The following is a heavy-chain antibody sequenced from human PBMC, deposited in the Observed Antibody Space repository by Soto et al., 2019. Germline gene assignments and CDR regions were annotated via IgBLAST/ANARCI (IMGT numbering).Heavy chain of an antibody. J-gene: IGHJ6*02. CDR1: GYSFTSYW. CDR2: IYPGDSDT. D-gene: IGHD3-9*01. Sequence: GESLKISCKGSGYSFTSYWIGWVRQMPGKGLEWMGIIYPGDSDTRYSPSFQGQVTISADKSISTAYLQWSSLKASDTAMYYCARHSGLGLFYDIPDYYYGMVFWGQATTVTV. CDR3: ARHSGLGLFYDIPDYYYGMVF. V-gene: IGHV5-51*01.